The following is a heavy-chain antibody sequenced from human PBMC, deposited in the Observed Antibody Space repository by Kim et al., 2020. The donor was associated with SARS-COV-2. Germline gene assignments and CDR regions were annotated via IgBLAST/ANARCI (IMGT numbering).Heavy chain of an antibody. CDR2: IYYSGST. Sequence: SETLSLTCTVSGGSISSYYWSWIRQPPGKGLEWIGYIYYSGSTNYNPSLKSRVTISVDTSKNQFSLKLSSVTAADTAVYYCATSTVGDLDVSHTYYGMDVWGQGTTVTVSS. D-gene: IGHD3-10*01. CDR3: ATSTVGDLDVSHTYYGMDV. V-gene: IGHV4-59*13. J-gene: IGHJ6*02. CDR1: GGSISSYY.